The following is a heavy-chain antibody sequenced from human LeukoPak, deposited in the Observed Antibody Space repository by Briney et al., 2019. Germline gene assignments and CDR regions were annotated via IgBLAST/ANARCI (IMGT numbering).Heavy chain of an antibody. CDR1: GGSISSSSYY. D-gene: IGHD6-25*01. CDR2: IYYSGST. Sequence: PSETLSLTCTVSGGSISSSSYYWGWIRQPPGKGLEWIGSIYYSGSTYYNPSLKSRVTISVDTSKNQFSLKLSSVTAADTAVYYCAREGGQAAGDAFDIWGQGTMVTVSS. V-gene: IGHV4-39*07. CDR3: AREGGQAAGDAFDI. J-gene: IGHJ3*02.